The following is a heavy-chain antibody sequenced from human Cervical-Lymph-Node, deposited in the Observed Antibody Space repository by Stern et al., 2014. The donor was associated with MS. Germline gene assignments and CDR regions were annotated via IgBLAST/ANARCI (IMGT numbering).Heavy chain of an antibody. J-gene: IGHJ4*02. Sequence: QLGQSGPEVRQPGASVRVSCKASGYTFTTPNYGIAWVREAPGRGLEWMGWISSYNGNTVYAQKLQDRVTMTTDTSTSTAYMELRSLRSDDTAFYYCARERLRDFNDYHFDSWGQGTLVTVSS. D-gene: IGHD4-11*01. CDR3: ARERLRDFNDYHFDS. V-gene: IGHV1-18*01. CDR2: ISSYNGNT. CDR1: GYTFTTPNYG.